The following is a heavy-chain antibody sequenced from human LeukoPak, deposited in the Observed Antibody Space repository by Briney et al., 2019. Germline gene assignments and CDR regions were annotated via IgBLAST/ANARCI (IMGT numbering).Heavy chain of an antibody. J-gene: IGHJ3*02. CDR3: ARGSILEWSNPYAFDI. CDR1: GYSISSGYY. Sequence: SETLSLTCAVSGYSISSGYYWGWIRQPPGKGLEWIGTIYYSGSTYYNPSLKSRVTISVDTSKNQFSLKLSSVTAADTAVYYCARGSILEWSNPYAFDIWGQGTMVTVSS. V-gene: IGHV4-38-2*01. CDR2: IYYSGST. D-gene: IGHD3-3*01.